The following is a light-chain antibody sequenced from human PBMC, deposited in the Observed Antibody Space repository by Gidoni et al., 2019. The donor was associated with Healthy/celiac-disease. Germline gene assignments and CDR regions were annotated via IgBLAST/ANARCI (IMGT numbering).Light chain of an antibody. V-gene: IGLV2-23*03. Sequence: QSALTQPAPVSGSPGQSITISCTGTSSDVGSYNLVSWYQQHPGKAPKLMIYVGSKRPSGVSNRFSGSKSGNTASLTISGLQAEDEADYYCCSYAGSSTFDWVFGGGTKLTVL. CDR3: CSYAGSSTFDWV. CDR2: VGS. J-gene: IGLJ3*02. CDR1: SSDVGSYNL.